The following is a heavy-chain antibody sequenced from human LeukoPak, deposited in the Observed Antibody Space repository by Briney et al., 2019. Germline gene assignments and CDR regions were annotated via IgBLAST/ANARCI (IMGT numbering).Heavy chain of an antibody. CDR2: ISSSGSTI. Sequence: GGSLRLSCAASGFTFSSYEMNWVRQAPGKGLEWVSYISSSGSTIYYADSVKGRFTISRDNAKNSLYLQTNSLRAEDTAVYYCARTPRYSYFDYWGQGTLVTVAS. CDR1: GFTFSSYE. D-gene: IGHD5-18*01. CDR3: ARTPRYSYFDY. J-gene: IGHJ4*02. V-gene: IGHV3-48*03.